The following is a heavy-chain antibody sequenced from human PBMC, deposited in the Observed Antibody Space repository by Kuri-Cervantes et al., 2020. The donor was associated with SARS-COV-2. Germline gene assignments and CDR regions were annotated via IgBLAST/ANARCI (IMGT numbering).Heavy chain of an antibody. Sequence: GESLKISCAASEFRFSDYHMSWIRQAPGKGLEWVSAISGSGGSTYYADSVKGRFTISRDNSKNTLYLQMNSLKTEDTAVYYCTRDDFWSGYFEDWGQGTLVTVSS. D-gene: IGHD3-3*01. CDR1: EFRFSDYH. V-gene: IGHV3-23*01. CDR3: TRDDFWSGYFED. J-gene: IGHJ4*02. CDR2: ISGSGGST.